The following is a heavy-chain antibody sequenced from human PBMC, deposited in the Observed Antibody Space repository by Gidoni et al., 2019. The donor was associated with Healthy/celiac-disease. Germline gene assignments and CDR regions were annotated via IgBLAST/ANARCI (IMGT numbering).Heavy chain of an antibody. CDR3: AKDATYYDFWSGYYYYYYYMDV. V-gene: IGHV3-23*01. D-gene: IGHD3-3*01. Sequence: EVQLLESGGGLVQPGGSLRLSCAASGFTFSSYAMSWVSQAPGKGLEWVSAISGSGGSTYYADSVKGRFTISRDNSKNTLYLQMNSLRAEDTAVYYCAKDATYYDFWSGYYYYYYYMDVWGKGTTVTVSS. CDR1: GFTFSSYA. CDR2: ISGSGGST. J-gene: IGHJ6*03.